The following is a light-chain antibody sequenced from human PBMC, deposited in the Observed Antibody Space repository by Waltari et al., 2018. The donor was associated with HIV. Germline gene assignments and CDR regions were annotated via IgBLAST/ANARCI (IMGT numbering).Light chain of an antibody. V-gene: IGLV1-44*01. CDR3: ATWDDSLNAWV. CDR1: STNIHSIP. Sequence: QSVLNHSPSESGPPGQRVILSCSGSSTNIHSIPSTWYQQFPGTAPKLLIYSYGQRPSGVPERFSGSTSATSASLAISGLRSEDEADYYCATWDDSLNAWVFGGGTNLTVL. CDR2: SYG. J-gene: IGLJ3*02.